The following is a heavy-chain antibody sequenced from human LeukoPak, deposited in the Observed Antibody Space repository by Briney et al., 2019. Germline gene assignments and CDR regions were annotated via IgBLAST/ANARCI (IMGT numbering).Heavy chain of an antibody. D-gene: IGHD6-19*01. CDR3: AAPTGGIVGWLVLDFDY. V-gene: IGHV3-30*02. Sequence: GDSLRLSCAASGFTFSSYGMHWVRQAPGKGLEWVAFIRYDGSNKYYADSVKGRFTISRDNSKNTLYLQMNSLRAEDTAVYYCAAPTGGIVGWLVLDFDYWGQGTLVTVSP. CDR2: IRYDGSNK. CDR1: GFTFSSYG. J-gene: IGHJ4*02.